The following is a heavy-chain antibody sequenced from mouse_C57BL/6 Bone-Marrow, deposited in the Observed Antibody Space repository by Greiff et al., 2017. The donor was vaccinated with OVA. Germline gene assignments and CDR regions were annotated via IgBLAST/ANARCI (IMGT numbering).Heavy chain of an antibody. J-gene: IGHJ3*01. CDR3: ARYYYSIFAY. CDR2: IYPGSGST. CDR1: GYTFTSYW. V-gene: IGHV1-55*01. D-gene: IGHD2-5*01. Sequence: VKLQQPGAELVKPGASVKMSCKASGYTFTSYWITWVKQRPGQGLEWIGDIYPGSGSTNYNEKFKSKATLTVDSSSSTAYMQLSSLTSEDSAVYYCARYYYSIFAYWGQGTLVTVSA.